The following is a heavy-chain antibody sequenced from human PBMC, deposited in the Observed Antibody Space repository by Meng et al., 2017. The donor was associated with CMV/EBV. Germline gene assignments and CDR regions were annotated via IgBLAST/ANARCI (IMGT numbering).Heavy chain of an antibody. CDR2: ISSSSSYI. J-gene: IGHJ5*02. Sequence: GGSLRLSCAASGFTFSSYSMNWVRQAPGKGLEWVSSISSSSSYIYYADSVKGRFTISRDNAKNSLYLQMNSLRAEDTAVYYCARDKRFQGWFDPGGQGTLVTVSS. D-gene: IGHD5-24*01. CDR3: ARDKRFQGWFDP. CDR1: GFTFSSYS. V-gene: IGHV3-21*01.